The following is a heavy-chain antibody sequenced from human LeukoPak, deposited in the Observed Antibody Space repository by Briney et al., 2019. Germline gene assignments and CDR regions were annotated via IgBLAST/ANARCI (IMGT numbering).Heavy chain of an antibody. J-gene: IGHJ4*02. D-gene: IGHD1-26*01. CDR3: ARVGTSYPHVWYFDY. CDR1: GGSISSYY. V-gene: IGHV4-4*07. CDR2: IYTSGST. Sequence: SETLSLTCTVSGGSISSYYWSWIRHPAGKGLELIGRIYTSGSTNYNPSLKSRVTMSVDTSKNQFSLKLSSVTAADTAVYYCARVGTSYPHVWYFDYWGQGTLVTVSS.